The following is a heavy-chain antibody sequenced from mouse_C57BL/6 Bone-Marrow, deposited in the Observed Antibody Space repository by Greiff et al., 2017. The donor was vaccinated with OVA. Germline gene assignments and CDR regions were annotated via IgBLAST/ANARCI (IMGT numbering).Heavy chain of an antibody. CDR2: ISNGGGST. V-gene: IGHV5-12*01. D-gene: IGHD1-1*01. CDR3: ARFGSSYRGLDY. CDR1: GFTFSDYY. J-gene: IGHJ2*01. Sequence: EVHLVESGGGLVQPGGSLKLSCAASGFTFSDYYMYWVRQTPEKRLEWVAYISNGGGSTYYPDTVKGRFTISRDNAKNTLYLQMSRLKSEDTAMYDCARFGSSYRGLDYWGQGTTLTVSS.